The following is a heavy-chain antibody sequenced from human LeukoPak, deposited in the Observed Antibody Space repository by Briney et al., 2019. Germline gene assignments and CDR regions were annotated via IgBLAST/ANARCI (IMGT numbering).Heavy chain of an antibody. Sequence: ASVKVSCKASGGTFSSCAISWVRQAPGQGLEWMGGIIPIFGTANYAQKFQGRVTITTDESTSTAYMELSSLRSEDTAVYYCARGREDCSSTSCHAPFDYWGQGTLVTVSS. V-gene: IGHV1-69*05. J-gene: IGHJ4*02. CDR1: GGTFSSCA. CDR3: ARGREDCSSTSCHAPFDY. D-gene: IGHD2-2*01. CDR2: IIPIFGTA.